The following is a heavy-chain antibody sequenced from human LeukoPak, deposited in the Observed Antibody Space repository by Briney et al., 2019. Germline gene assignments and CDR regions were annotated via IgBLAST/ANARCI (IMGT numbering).Heavy chain of an antibody. CDR3: ARARARLWGFDY. CDR1: GGSISSSSYY. CDR2: IYYSGST. J-gene: IGHJ4*02. Sequence: PSETLSLTCTVSGGSISSSSYYWGWLRQPPGRGLEGIVSIYYSGSTYYNPSLKSRVTISVHTSKHQFSLKLGSVTAADTAVYYCARARARLWGFDYWGQGTLVTVSS. V-gene: IGHV4-39*01. D-gene: IGHD5-18*01.